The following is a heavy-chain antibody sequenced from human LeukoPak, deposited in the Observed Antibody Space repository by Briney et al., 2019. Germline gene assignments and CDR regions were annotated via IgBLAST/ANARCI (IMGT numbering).Heavy chain of an antibody. J-gene: IGHJ4*02. Sequence: ASVKVSCKASGYTFTSDGISCVRHAPGQGLEWMGWICAYNGDTNYAQKLQGRVTMTTDTSTSTAYMELRSLRSDDTAVYYCARMRDTYYYDSSGYSPQEDWGQGTLVTVSS. CDR1: GYTFTSDG. CDR2: ICAYNGDT. V-gene: IGHV1-18*01. D-gene: IGHD3-22*01. CDR3: ARMRDTYYYDSSGYSPQED.